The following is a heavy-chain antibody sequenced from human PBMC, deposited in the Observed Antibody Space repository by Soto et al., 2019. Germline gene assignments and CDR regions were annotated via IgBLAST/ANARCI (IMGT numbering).Heavy chain of an antibody. Sequence: SETLSLTFSVSGYSISGDYYWGWIRQPPGKGLEWIGNIFDSGSTYYNPSLKSRVTVSVDTSKNQFSLNLTSVTAADTAVYYCATGRSGLYYFDFWGQGTLVTVSS. V-gene: IGHV4-38-2*02. CDR2: IFDSGST. CDR3: ATGRSGLYYFDF. J-gene: IGHJ4*02. CDR1: GYSISGDYY. D-gene: IGHD6-25*01.